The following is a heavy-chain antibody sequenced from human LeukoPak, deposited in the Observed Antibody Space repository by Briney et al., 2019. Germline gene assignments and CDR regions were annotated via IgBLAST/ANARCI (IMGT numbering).Heavy chain of an antibody. J-gene: IGHJ4*02. D-gene: IGHD2-2*01. CDR2: INHSGST. V-gene: IGHV4-34*01. Sequence: SENLSLTCAVYGGSFSGYYWTYIRQPPGKGLEWMGEINHSGSTNYNPSLKGRVTISVDTSKNQFSLKLSSVTAADTAVYYCARRPRGYCSSTSCYSAFDYWGQGTLVTVSS. CDR1: GGSFSGYY. CDR3: ARRPRGYCSSTSCYSAFDY.